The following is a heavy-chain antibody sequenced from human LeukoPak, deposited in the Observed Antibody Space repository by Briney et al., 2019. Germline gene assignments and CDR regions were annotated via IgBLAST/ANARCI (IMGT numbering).Heavy chain of an antibody. CDR1: GFIFTRYV. J-gene: IGHJ4*02. V-gene: IGHV3-33*01. CDR2: IWNDGTNK. CDR3: ARLGSQNYFDY. D-gene: IGHD3-10*01. Sequence: GGSLRLSCAASGFIFTRYVMHWVRQAPGKGLERVAVIWNDGTNKKYADSVQGRFTISRDNSKNTLDLQMNSLRAEDTAVYYCARLGSQNYFDYWGQGTLVTVSS.